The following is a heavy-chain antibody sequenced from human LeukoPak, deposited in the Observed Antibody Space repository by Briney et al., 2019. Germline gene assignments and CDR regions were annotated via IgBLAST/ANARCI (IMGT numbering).Heavy chain of an antibody. CDR1: GFTFSTYW. J-gene: IGHJ5*01. Sequence: GGSLSLSCAVSGFTFSTYWMDWVRQAPGKGLVWVSRISSDGSNTAYADSVKGRFTISRDNAKNTLYLQMSSLRAEDTAVYHCVKWGDGGAWFDYWGEETLAIVSS. V-gene: IGHV3-74*01. D-gene: IGHD1-26*01. CDR3: VKWGDGGAWFDY. CDR2: ISSDGSNT.